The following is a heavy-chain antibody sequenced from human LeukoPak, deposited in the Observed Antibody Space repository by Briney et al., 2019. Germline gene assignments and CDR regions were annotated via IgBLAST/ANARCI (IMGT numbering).Heavy chain of an antibody. Sequence: GGSLRLSCAASGFTFSSYSMNWVRQAPGKGLEWISYIKNSSNYIYYAYWVKARFPISRDNAKNSLYLQMNSLRAEDTAVYCCASGARRWSLDVFDIWGQGTMVTVSS. CDR3: ASGARRWSLDVFDI. D-gene: IGHD2-15*01. J-gene: IGHJ3*02. CDR1: GFTFSSYS. CDR2: IKNSSNYI. V-gene: IGHV3-21*01.